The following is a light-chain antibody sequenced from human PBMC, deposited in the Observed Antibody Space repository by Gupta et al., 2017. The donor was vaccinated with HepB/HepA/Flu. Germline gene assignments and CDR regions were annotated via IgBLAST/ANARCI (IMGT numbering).Light chain of an antibody. Sequence: EIVMTQSPATLSVSPGERVAFSCRASQDVHTNLAWMQQKPGQAPKVLFYGASARATGVPARFIGSGSRTEFTPTITSLQSEDVAVYVCQQYNNWPWTFGQGTKVEI. CDR2: GAS. J-gene: IGKJ1*01. CDR3: QQYNNWPWT. CDR1: QDVHTN. V-gene: IGKV3-15*01.